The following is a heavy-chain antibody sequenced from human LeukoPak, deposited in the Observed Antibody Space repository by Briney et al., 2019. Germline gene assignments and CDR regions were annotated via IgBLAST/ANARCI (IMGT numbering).Heavy chain of an antibody. CDR3: AREGREVAATQDYYYYMDV. V-gene: IGHV1-46*01. CDR2: INPSGGST. J-gene: IGHJ6*03. D-gene: IGHD2-15*01. CDR1: GYTFTSYY. Sequence: ASVKVSCKASGYTFTSYYMHWVRQAPGQGLEWMGIINPSGGSTSYAQKFQGRVTMTRDMSTSTVYMELSSLRSEDMAVYYCAREGREVAATQDYYYYMDVWGKGTTVTVSS.